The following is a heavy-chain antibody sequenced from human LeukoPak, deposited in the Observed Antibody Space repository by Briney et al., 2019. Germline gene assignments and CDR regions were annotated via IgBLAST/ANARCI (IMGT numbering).Heavy chain of an antibody. CDR2: IYYSGST. CDR3: ARDEALAGRFGERADRSGY. Sequence: SETLSLTCTVSGGSISSGDYYWSWIRQPPGKGLEWIGYIYYSGSTYYNPSLKSRVTISVDTSKNQFSLKLSSVTAADTAVYYCARDEALAGRFGERADRSGYWGQGTLVTVSS. J-gene: IGHJ4*02. D-gene: IGHD3-10*01. CDR1: GGSISSGDYY. V-gene: IGHV4-30-4*08.